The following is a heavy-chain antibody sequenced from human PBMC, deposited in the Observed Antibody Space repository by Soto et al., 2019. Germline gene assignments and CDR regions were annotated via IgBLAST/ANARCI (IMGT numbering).Heavy chain of an antibody. Sequence: QVQLVQSGAEVKKPGASVKVSCKASGYTFTSYGISWVRQAPGQGLEWMGWISAYNGNTNYAQKLQGRVTMTTDTSTSTAYMELRSLRSDDTAVYYCARDQGPQAAQYSSGWYNLVATYDYWGQGTLVTVSS. D-gene: IGHD6-19*01. V-gene: IGHV1-18*04. J-gene: IGHJ4*02. CDR2: ISAYNGNT. CDR1: GYTFTSYG. CDR3: ARDQGPQAAQYSSGWYNLVATYDY.